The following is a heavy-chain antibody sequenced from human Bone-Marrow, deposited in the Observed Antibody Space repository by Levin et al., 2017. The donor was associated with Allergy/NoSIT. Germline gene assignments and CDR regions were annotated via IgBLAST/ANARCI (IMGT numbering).Heavy chain of an antibody. V-gene: IGHV3-30*18. D-gene: IGHD2-15*01. J-gene: IGHJ4*02. CDR1: GFTFSNYA. CDR2: ISLDGNTQ. CDR3: AKDTYTCSGGSCYFVDY. Sequence: GGSLRLSCAVSGFTFSNYAMHWVRQAPGRGLEWVAFISLDGNTQYYADSVKGRFTFSRDNSNNTLHLQMNSLRVEDTAIYYCAKDTYTCSGGSCYFVDYWGQGALVTVSS.